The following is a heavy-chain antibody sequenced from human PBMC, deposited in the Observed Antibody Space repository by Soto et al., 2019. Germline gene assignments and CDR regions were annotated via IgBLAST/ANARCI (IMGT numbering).Heavy chain of an antibody. CDR1: GFSFSSCA. D-gene: IGHD6-19*01. V-gene: IGHV3-30-3*01. CDR3: ARVSIAVAGIAYYFDY. Sequence: QAQLVESGGGVVQPGRSLRLSCAASGFSFSSCAMHWVRQAPGKGLEWVAVVSHDGSNKYYADSVKGRVTISRDNSINTLYLQMNSLRAEDTAVYYCARVSIAVAGIAYYFDYWGQGTLVTVSS. J-gene: IGHJ4*02. CDR2: VSHDGSNK.